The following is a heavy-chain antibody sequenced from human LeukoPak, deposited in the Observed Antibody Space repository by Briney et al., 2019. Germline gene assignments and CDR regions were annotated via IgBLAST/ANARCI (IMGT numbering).Heavy chain of an antibody. CDR2: ISGSDGGT. CDR1: GFIFNSYA. V-gene: IGHV3-23*01. Sequence: GGSLRLSCAASGFIFNSYAMSWVRQAPGKGLEWVSAISGSDGGTNYADSVKGRFTISRDNSKNTLYLQMNSLRAEDTALYYCAKEYTSGWYVVDYWGQGTLVTVSS. D-gene: IGHD6-19*01. J-gene: IGHJ4*02. CDR3: AKEYTSGWYVVDY.